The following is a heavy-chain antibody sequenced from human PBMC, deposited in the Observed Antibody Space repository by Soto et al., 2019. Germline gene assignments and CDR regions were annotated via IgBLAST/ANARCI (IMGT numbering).Heavy chain of an antibody. CDR1: GYGFTNYG. CDR3: ARTWNDGFDL. J-gene: IGHJ4*02. D-gene: IGHD1-1*01. CDR2: INTYNGKT. Sequence: QAQLVQSGPEVKKPGASLKVSCKASGYGFTNYGISWVRQAPGEGLEWMGWINTYNGKTTYAEALQGRVSLTTDTSTGTADMELTNVRSDDTALYYCARTWNDGFDLWGQGTLVVVSS. V-gene: IGHV1-18*01.